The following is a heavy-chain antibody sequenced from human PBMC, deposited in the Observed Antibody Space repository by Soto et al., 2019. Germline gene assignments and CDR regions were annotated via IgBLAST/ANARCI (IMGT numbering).Heavy chain of an antibody. J-gene: IGHJ5*02. Sequence: SETLSLTCTVSGGSISSGDYYWSWIRQPPGKGLEWIGYIYYSGSTYYNPSLKSRVTISVDTSKNQFSLKLSSVTAADTAVYYCARYCSSTSCNWFDPWGQGTLVTVSS. CDR2: IYYSGST. CDR1: GGSISSGDYY. D-gene: IGHD2-2*01. V-gene: IGHV4-30-4*01. CDR3: ARYCSSTSCNWFDP.